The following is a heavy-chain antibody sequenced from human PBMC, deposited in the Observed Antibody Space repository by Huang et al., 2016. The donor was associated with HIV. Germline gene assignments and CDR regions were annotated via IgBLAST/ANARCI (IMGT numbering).Heavy chain of an antibody. CDR1: GYDFGSYG. D-gene: IGHD3-22*01. J-gene: IGHJ3*01. CDR3: ARDTYYTDIWKRNDASFL. CDR2: IGSDSRDT. V-gene: IGHV1-18*01. Sequence: QVQLVQSGGEVKQPGASVRVSCKASGYDFGSYGMSWVRQAPGQGLEWRGWIGSDSRDTRTAQKFQGRVNMTTDRSATTTYMELRSLRYDDTAVYYGARDTYYTDIWKRNDASFLWGQGTMITVYS.